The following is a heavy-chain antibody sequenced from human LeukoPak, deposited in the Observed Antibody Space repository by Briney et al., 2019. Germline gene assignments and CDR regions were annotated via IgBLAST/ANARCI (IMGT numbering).Heavy chain of an antibody. V-gene: IGHV3-48*03. CDR1: GFTFSSYD. Sequence: GGSLRLSCAVSGFTFSSYDMNWVRQAPGKGLEWISYISGSGSTIYDADSVKGRFTVSRDTAKNSLHLQMHSLRAEDTAVYYCARIHPYYYGSGSYLMGYYYFGMDVWGQGTTVTVSS. CDR3: ARIHPYYYGSGSYLMGYYYFGMDV. J-gene: IGHJ6*02. CDR2: ISGSGSTI. D-gene: IGHD3-10*01.